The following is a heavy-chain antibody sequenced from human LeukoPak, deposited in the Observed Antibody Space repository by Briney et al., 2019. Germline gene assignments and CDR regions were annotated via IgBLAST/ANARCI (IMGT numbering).Heavy chain of an antibody. CDR1: GGSISSSY. J-gene: IGHJ4*02. D-gene: IGHD3-16*02. CDR3: ARYIWGSYPTFEDY. Sequence: PSETLSLTCTVSGGSISSSYWSWIRQPAGKGLEWIGRVYTSGSTNYNPSLNSRVTMSLDTSKNQLSLKVTSVTAADTAVYYCARYIWGSYPTFEDYWGQGSLVTVSS. CDR2: VYTSGST. V-gene: IGHV4-4*07.